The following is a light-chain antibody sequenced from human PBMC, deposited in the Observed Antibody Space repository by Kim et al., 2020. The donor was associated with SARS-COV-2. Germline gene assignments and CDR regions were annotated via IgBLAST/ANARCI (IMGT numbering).Light chain of an antibody. CDR1: QTITRTS. V-gene: IGKV3-20*01. CDR2: GAS. CDR3: QQFGSSPYT. J-gene: IGKJ2*01. Sequence: LSPGGRATRSCRASQTITRTSLAWYQQTPGQAPRLLIYGASSRATGIPDRFSGSGSGTDFTLTINRLEPEDFAVYYCQQFGSSPYTFGQGTKLEI.